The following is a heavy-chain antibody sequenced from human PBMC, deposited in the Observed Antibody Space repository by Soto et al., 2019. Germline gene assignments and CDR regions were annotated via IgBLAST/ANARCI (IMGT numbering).Heavy chain of an antibody. CDR1: GFTFNSYV. V-gene: IGHV3-74*01. CDR3: TRDIDWNFFDY. CDR2: ISHDGTVI. Sequence: GGSLRLSCAASGFTFNSYVMHWVRQAPGKGLMWVSRISHDGTVITYADSVKGRFSISRDNARSTLYLQMDSLTAEDTVIYFCTRDIDWNFFDYWGQGALVTVSS. J-gene: IGHJ4*02. D-gene: IGHD1-1*01.